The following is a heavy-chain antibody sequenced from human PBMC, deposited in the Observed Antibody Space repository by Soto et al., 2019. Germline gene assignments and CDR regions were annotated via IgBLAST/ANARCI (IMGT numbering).Heavy chain of an antibody. J-gene: IGHJ6*02. Sequence: EVQLLESGGGLVQPGGSLRLSCAASGFTFSSYAMSWVRQAPVKGLELVSVISGSGGITHYADSLKGRFTISRDNSKNALYMQMNSLRAEDTAVYYCAKDRYSYGHGRYYYYYGMDVWGQGTTVTVSS. CDR1: GFTFSSYA. D-gene: IGHD5-18*01. CDR2: ISGSGGIT. V-gene: IGHV3-23*01. CDR3: AKDRYSYGHGRYYYYYGMDV.